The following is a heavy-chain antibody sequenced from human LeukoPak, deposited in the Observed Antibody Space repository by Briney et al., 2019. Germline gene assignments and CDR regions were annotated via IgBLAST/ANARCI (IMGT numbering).Heavy chain of an antibody. V-gene: IGHV1-3*01. Sequence: GASVKVSCKASGYTFTSYAMQWVRQAPGQRLEWMGWVNAGNGNTKYPQKFQGRVTITRDTSASTAYMELSSLRSEDTALYYCASDSGWYNAFDIWGQGTMVTVSS. CDR1: GYTFTSYA. D-gene: IGHD6-19*01. CDR3: ASDSGWYNAFDI. J-gene: IGHJ3*02. CDR2: VNAGNGNT.